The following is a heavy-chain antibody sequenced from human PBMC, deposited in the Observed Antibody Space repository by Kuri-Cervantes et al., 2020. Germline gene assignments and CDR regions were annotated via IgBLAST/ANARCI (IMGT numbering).Heavy chain of an antibody. D-gene: IGHD3-22*01. CDR3: ARVPFYYDSSGYLYYYSYYMDV. CDR2: IKQDGSEK. V-gene: IGHV3-7*03. J-gene: IGHJ6*03. CDR1: GFTFSSYW. Sequence: GESLKISCAASGFTFSSYWMSWVRQTPGKGLEWVANIKQDGSEKYYVDSVKGRFTISRDNAKSSLYLQMNSLRVEDTALYYCARVPFYYDSSGYLYYYSYYMDVWGKGTTVTVSS.